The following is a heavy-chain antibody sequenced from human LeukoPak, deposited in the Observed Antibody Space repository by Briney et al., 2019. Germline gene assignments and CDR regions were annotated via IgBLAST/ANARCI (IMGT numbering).Heavy chain of an antibody. CDR3: ARGFGYSSRLGNWFDP. CDR1: GGSISYFY. CDR2: IYTSGST. V-gene: IGHV4-4*07. Sequence: PSETLSLTCTVSGGSISYFYWSWIRQPAGKGLEWIGRIYTSGSTNYNPSLKSRVTISVDTSKNQFSLKLSSVTAADTAVYYCARGFGYSSRLGNWFDPWGQGTLVTVSS. J-gene: IGHJ5*02. D-gene: IGHD6-13*01.